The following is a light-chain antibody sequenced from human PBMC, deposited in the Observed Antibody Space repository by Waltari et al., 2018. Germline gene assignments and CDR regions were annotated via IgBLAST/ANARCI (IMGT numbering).Light chain of an antibody. V-gene: IGLV2-8*01. Sequence: QSALTQPPSASGSPGQSVTISCTGTSGDIGAYNSVNRYRQPPGKVPKHMIYDVHRRPTGLPHRFSVSTSGNTASLAVSGRQPEDEAVCYCISCAGSDAVVFGGGTTLTVL. CDR3: ISCAGSDAVV. CDR1: SGDIGAYNS. J-gene: IGLJ2*01. CDR2: DVH.